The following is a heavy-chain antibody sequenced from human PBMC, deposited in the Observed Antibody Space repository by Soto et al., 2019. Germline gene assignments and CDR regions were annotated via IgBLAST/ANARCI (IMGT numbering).Heavy chain of an antibody. D-gene: IGHD1-26*01. Sequence: QVQLQESGPGLVKPSQTLSLTCTVSGGSISSGGYYWSWIRQHPGKGLEWIGYIYYSGSTYYNPSLKSRVTISVDPSKNQFALKLSSVTAADTAVYYCASERVGIVGALDYWGQGTLVTVSS. CDR3: ASERVGIVGALDY. V-gene: IGHV4-31*03. CDR2: IYYSGST. CDR1: GGSISSGGYY. J-gene: IGHJ4*02.